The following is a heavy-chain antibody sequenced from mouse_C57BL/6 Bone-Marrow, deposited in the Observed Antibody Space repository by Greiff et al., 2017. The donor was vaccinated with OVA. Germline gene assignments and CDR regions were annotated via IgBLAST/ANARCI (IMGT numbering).Heavy chain of an antibody. V-gene: IGHV1-52*01. Sequence: VQLQQPGAELVRPGSSVKLSCKASGYTFTSYWMHWVKQRPIQGLEWIGNIDPSDSETHYNQKFKDKATFTVDKSSSTAYMQLSSLTSEDSAVYYCVYDCDAWFAYWGQGTLVTVSA. CDR1: GYTFTSYW. CDR2: IDPSDSET. J-gene: IGHJ3*01. D-gene: IGHD2-4*01. CDR3: VYDCDAWFAY.